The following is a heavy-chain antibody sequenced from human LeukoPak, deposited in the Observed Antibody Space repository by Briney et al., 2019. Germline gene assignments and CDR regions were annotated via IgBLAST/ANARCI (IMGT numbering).Heavy chain of an antibody. CDR3: ASVVTGGEDY. CDR1: GXSFSGYY. J-gene: IGHJ4*02. V-gene: IGHV4-34*01. D-gene: IGHD3-22*01. CDR2: INHSGST. Sequence: SETLSLTCAVYGXSFSGYYWSWIRQPPGKGLEWIGEINHSGSTNYNPSLKSRVTISVDTSKNQFSLKLSSVTAADTAVYYCASVVTGGEDYWGQGTLVTVSS.